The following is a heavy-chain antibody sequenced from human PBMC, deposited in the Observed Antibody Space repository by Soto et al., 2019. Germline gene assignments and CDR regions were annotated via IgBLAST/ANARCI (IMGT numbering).Heavy chain of an antibody. J-gene: IGHJ4*02. D-gene: IGHD3-22*01. CDR2: ITYSGSNK. CDR3: ARDAYYDSSGLAFDS. Sequence: SLRLSCAASGFTFANYAMHWVRHAPGDGLEWVAVITYSGSNKFYADSVKGRFTVSRDNSKNTVSLQMNSLRAEDTAIYYCARDAYYDSSGLAFDSWGQGSLVTVSS. CDR1: GFTFANYA. V-gene: IGHV3-30-3*01.